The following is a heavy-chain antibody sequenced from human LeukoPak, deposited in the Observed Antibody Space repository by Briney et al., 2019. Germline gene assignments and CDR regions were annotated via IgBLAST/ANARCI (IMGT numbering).Heavy chain of an antibody. CDR1: GFTFSDYA. Sequence: GGSLRLSCTASGFTFSDYAMSWFRQAPGKGLEWVGFIRSKAYGGTTEYAASVKGRFTISRDDSKSIAYLQMNSLKTEDTAVYYCTRDLVLNYYDSSGYPDYWGQGTLVTVSS. CDR3: TRDLVLNYYDSSGYPDY. D-gene: IGHD3-22*01. V-gene: IGHV3-49*03. CDR2: IRSKAYGGTT. J-gene: IGHJ4*02.